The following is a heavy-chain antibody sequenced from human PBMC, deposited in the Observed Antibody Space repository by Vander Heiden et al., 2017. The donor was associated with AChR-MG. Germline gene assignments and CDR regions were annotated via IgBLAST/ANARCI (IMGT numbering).Heavy chain of an antibody. D-gene: IGHD2-2*01. CDR3: ARCVPAALGYYFDY. V-gene: IGHV3-53*02. CDR1: GFTVSSNY. Sequence: EVQLVETGGGLIQPGGSLRLSCAASGFTVSSNYMSWVRQAPGKGLEWVSVIYSGGSTYYADSVMGRFTISRDNSKNTLYLQMNSLRAEDTAVYYCARCVPAALGYYFDYWGQGTLVTVSS. CDR2: IYSGGST. J-gene: IGHJ4*02.